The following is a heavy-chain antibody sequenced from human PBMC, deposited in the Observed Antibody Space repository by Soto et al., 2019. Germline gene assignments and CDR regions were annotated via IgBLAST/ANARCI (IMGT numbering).Heavy chain of an antibody. J-gene: IGHJ6*02. Sequence: GASVKVSCKASGYTFTSYGSSWVRQAPGQGLEWMGWISAYNGNTNYAKKLQGRFTMTTDTSTSKAYMELRRMRSDDTAVYYCARVFDFWSGYYTIYSHYGMDVWGQGNTVTL. V-gene: IGHV1-18*04. CDR1: GYTFTSYG. CDR3: ARVFDFWSGYYTIYSHYGMDV. D-gene: IGHD3-3*01. CDR2: ISAYNGNT.